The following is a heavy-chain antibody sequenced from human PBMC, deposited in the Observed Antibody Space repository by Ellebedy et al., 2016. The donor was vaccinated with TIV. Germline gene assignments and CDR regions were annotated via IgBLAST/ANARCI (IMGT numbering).Heavy chain of an antibody. D-gene: IGHD6-19*01. CDR3: VTRIIAVAGTHPSFDY. V-gene: IGHV3-64D*06. CDR1: GFTFSSYA. CDR2: ISSNGGST. Sequence: GGSLRLXXSASGFTFSSYAMHWVRQAPGKGLEYVSAISSNGGSTYYADSVKGRFTISRDNSKNTLYLQMSSLRAEDTAVYYCVTRIIAVAGTHPSFDYWGQGTLVTVSS. J-gene: IGHJ4*02.